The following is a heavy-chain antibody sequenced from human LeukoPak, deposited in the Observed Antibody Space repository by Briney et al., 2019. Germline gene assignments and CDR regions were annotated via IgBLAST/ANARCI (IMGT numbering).Heavy chain of an antibody. J-gene: IGHJ3*02. CDR3: ARVRRYCSSTSCYRGAFDI. Sequence: ASVKVSCKASGYTFTSYDINWVRQATGQGLEWMGWMNPNSGNTGYAQKFQGRVTITRNTSISTAYMELSSLRSEDTAVYYCARVRRYCSSTSCYRGAFDIWGQGTMVTVSS. V-gene: IGHV1-8*03. D-gene: IGHD2-2*01. CDR1: GYTFTSYD. CDR2: MNPNSGNT.